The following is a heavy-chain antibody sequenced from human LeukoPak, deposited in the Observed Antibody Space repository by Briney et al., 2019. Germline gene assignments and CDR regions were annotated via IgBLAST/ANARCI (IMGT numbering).Heavy chain of an antibody. CDR2: FYYNGVT. V-gene: IGHV4-39*01. D-gene: IGHD3-16*01. J-gene: IGHJ5*02. CDR1: GGSISTSDYL. CDR3: VRRNYVSGRIDP. Sequence: KPSETLSLTCTVSGGSISTSDYLWAWVRQPPGKGLEWIGDFYYNGVTSYSPSLKSRVTISVDTSKNQFSLNLTSVTAADTAVYYRVRRNYVSGRIDPWGQGTLVTVSS.